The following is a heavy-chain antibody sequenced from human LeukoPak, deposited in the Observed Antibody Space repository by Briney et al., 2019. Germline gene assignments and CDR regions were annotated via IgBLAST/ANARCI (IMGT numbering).Heavy chain of an antibody. CDR2: ISGSGGST. CDR1: GFTFSSYA. Sequence: PGGSLRLSCAASGFTFSSYAMSWVRQAPGKGLEWVSAISGSGGSTYYADSVKGRFTISRDNAKNTLFLQMNSLRAEDTAVYYCGRVGATWEMDYWGQGTLVTVSS. J-gene: IGHJ4*02. V-gene: IGHV3-23*01. CDR3: GRVGATWEMDY. D-gene: IGHD1-26*01.